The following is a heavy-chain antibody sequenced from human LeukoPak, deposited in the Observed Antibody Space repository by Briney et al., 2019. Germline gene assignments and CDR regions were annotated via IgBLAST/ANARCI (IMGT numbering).Heavy chain of an antibody. CDR2: INHSGST. D-gene: IGHD3-10*01. CDR1: GFTVSSNY. Sequence: GSLRLSCAASGFTVSSNYMSWIRQPPGKGLEWIGEINHSGSTNYNPSLKSRVTISVDTSKNQFSLKLSSVTAADTAVYYCARLRPYYYGSGSYFDYWGQGTLVTVSS. J-gene: IGHJ4*02. CDR3: ARLRPYYYGSGSYFDY. V-gene: IGHV4-34*01.